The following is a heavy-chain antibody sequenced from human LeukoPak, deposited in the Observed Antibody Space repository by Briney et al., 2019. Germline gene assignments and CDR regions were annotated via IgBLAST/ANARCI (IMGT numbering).Heavy chain of an antibody. CDR2: INPNSGGT. D-gene: IGHD3-22*01. CDR1: GYTFTGYY. CDR3: AREKYYYDSSGQEPYYYYYYMDV. J-gene: IGHJ6*03. Sequence: ASVKVSCKASGYTFTGYYMHWVRQAPGQGLEWMGWINPNSGGTNYAQKFQGRVTMTRDTSISTAYMELSRLRSDDTAVYYCAREKYYYDSSGQEPYYYYYYMDVWGKGTTVTVSS. V-gene: IGHV1-2*02.